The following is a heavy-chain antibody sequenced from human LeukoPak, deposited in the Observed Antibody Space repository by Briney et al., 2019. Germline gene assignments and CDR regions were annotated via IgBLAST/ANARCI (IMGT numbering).Heavy chain of an antibody. D-gene: IGHD3-16*02. J-gene: IGHJ2*01. Sequence: SDTLSLTCTVSGGTISSHYWSWIRQPAGKGLEWIGRIYFSGSTMYNPSLKSRVTMSVDTSKNQFSLKLSSVAAADTAVYYCARETYLIGWYFDLWGRGTLVTVSS. V-gene: IGHV4-4*07. CDR1: GGTISSHY. CDR2: IYFSGST. CDR3: ARETYLIGWYFDL.